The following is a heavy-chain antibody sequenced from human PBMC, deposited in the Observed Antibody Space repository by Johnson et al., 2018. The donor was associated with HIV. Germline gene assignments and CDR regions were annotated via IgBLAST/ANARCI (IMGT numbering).Heavy chain of an antibody. V-gene: IGHV3-72*01. D-gene: IGHD2-15*01. Sequence: VQLVESGGGVVRPGGSLRLSCAASGFTFSDHYMDWVRQAPGKGLEWVGRSRNKANTKTKAYAASLQCRFPLSRDDSKNSLSLQMNSLRAEATAVYYCAGDGVVVVPGGWGAFDIWGQGTLVTVSS. CDR1: GFTFSDHY. J-gene: IGHJ3*02. CDR3: AGDGVVVVPGGWGAFDI. CDR2: SRNKANTKTK.